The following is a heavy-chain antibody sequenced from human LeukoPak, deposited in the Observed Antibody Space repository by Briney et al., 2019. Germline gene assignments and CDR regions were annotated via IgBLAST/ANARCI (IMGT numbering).Heavy chain of an antibody. CDR1: GYTFTGYY. Sequence: ASVKVSCKASGYTFTGYYMHWVRQAPGQGLEWMGWINPNSGGTNYAQKFQGRVTMTRDTSISTAYMELSRLRSDDTAVYYCARDGDCSSTSCYARWFDPWGQGTLVTVFS. V-gene: IGHV1-2*02. J-gene: IGHJ5*02. CDR2: INPNSGGT. CDR3: ARDGDCSSTSCYARWFDP. D-gene: IGHD2-2*01.